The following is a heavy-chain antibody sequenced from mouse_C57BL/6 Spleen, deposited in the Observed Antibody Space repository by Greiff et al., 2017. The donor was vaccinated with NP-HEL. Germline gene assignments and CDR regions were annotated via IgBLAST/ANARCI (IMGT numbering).Heavy chain of an antibody. J-gene: IGHJ3*01. CDR3: AREYGSSYVGFFAY. D-gene: IGHD1-1*01. V-gene: IGHV5-16*01. CDR2: INYDGSST. Sequence: EVMLVESEGGLVQPGSSMKLSCTASGFTFSDYYMAWVRQVPEKGLEWVANINYDGSSTYYLDSLKSRFIISRDNAKNILYLQMSSLKSEDTATYYCAREYGSSYVGFFAYWGQGTLVTVSA. CDR1: GFTFSDYY.